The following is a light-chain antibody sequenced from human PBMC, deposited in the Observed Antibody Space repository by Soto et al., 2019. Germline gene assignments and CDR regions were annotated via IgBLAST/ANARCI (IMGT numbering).Light chain of an antibody. V-gene: IGKV3-20*01. Sequence: IVLTQSPGTLSLSPGERATLSFRASQSVSNNYLAWYQQKPGQAPRPLIYGASNRATGIPDRFSGSGSGTDFTLTINRLEPEDFAVYCCQQYGGSLPTFGQGTKVDIK. J-gene: IGKJ1*01. CDR2: GAS. CDR3: QQYGGSLPT. CDR1: QSVSNNY.